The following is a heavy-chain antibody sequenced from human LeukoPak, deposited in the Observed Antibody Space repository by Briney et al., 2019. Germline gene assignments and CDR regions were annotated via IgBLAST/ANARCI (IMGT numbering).Heavy chain of an antibody. CDR2: LYTGGDT. Sequence: GGSLRLSCAVSGFAVSAHYMSWVRQAPGKGLECVSFLYTGGDTYYADSVKGRFTISRDNSKNTLYLQMNSLRAEDTAVYYCARGPGSRGIFDYWGQGTLVTVSS. J-gene: IGHJ4*02. D-gene: IGHD3-10*01. V-gene: IGHV3-53*01. CDR1: GFAVSAHY. CDR3: ARGPGSRGIFDY.